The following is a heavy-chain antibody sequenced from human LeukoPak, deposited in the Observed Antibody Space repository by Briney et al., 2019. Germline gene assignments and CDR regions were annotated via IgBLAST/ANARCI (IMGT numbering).Heavy chain of an antibody. CDR2: INQDASEI. CDR3: ATDRDNSDWQKRFDS. J-gene: IGHJ4*02. Sequence: GGSLRLSCAASGFTFSTYWMKWYRQAPGKGLEWVGNINQDASEINYVDSVRGRFTISRDNAKNSLHLQLNSLRAEDTAVYYCATDRDNSDWQKRFDSWGQGTLVTVSS. D-gene: IGHD2-21*02. CDR1: GFTFSTYW. V-gene: IGHV3-7*01.